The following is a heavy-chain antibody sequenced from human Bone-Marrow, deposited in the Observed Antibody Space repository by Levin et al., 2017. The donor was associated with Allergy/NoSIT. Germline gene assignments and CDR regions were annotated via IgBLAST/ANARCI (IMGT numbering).Heavy chain of an antibody. V-gene: IGHV1-58*01. Sequence: PRASVKVSCKASGFTFTSSAVQWVRQARGQRLEWIGWIVVGSGNTNYAQKFQERVTITRDMSTSTAYMELSSLRSEDTAVYYCAATYCTGGVCSYDYWGQGTLVTVSS. D-gene: IGHD2-8*02. CDR3: AATYCTGGVCSYDY. J-gene: IGHJ4*02. CDR1: GFTFTSSA. CDR2: IVVGSGNT.